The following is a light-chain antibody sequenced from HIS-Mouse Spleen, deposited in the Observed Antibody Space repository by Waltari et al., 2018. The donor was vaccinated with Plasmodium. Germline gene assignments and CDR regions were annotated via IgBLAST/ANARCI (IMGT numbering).Light chain of an antibody. J-gene: IGKJ3*01. V-gene: IGKV1-33*01. CDR1: KDISNY. CDR3: QQYDNRPPLFT. Sequence: DIQMTQSPSSLSASVGDRVTITCQASKDISNYLNWYQQKQGKAPTLLIYDASNMETGVPSRCSGSGAGTDVTFTISSLQPEDIATYYCQQYDNRPPLFTFGPGTKVDIK. CDR2: DAS.